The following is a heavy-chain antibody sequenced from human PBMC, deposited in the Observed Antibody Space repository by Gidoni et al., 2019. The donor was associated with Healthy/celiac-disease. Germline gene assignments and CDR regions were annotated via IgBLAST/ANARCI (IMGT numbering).Heavy chain of an antibody. J-gene: IGHJ5*02. Sequence: EVQLLESGGGLVQPGGSLRLSCAASGFTFSSYAMSWVRQAPGKGLEWVSAISGSGGSTYYADSVKGRFTISRDNSKNTLYLQMNSLRAEDTAVYYCAKDLGGSGTGDGWFDPWGQGTLVTVSS. D-gene: IGHD3-10*01. CDR3: AKDLGGSGTGDGWFDP. CDR2: ISGSGGST. V-gene: IGHV3-23*01. CDR1: GFTFSSYA.